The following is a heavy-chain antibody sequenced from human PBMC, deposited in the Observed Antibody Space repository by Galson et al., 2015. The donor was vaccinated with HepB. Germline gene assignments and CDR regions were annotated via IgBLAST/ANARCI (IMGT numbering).Heavy chain of an antibody. V-gene: IGHV3-23*01. CDR3: TGDRRLGEVLDV. Sequence: SLRLSCAASGFTFSAYAVSWVRQAPGQGLEWVSSIVYTGETPFYAESVKGRFTISRDNYRNTVYFQMNSLRVEDTAIYYRTGDRRLGEVLDVWGQGTLVTVSS. J-gene: IGHJ4*02. CDR2: IVYTGETP. CDR1: GFTFSAYA. D-gene: IGHD3-10*01.